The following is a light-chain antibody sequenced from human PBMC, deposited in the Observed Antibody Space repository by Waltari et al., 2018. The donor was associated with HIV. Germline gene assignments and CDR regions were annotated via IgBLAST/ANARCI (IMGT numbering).Light chain of an antibody. J-gene: IGLJ3*02. Sequence: QSALTQPPSASGSPGQSVTISCTGTSSDVGGYNYVSWYQHHPGKAPKLMIYEVSKRPSGVPGPFSGSKAGSTACLTVSVLQAEDEADYYCSSYAGSNNRWVFGGGTKLT. CDR1: SSDVGGYNY. CDR2: EVS. CDR3: SSYAGSNNRWV. V-gene: IGLV2-8*01.